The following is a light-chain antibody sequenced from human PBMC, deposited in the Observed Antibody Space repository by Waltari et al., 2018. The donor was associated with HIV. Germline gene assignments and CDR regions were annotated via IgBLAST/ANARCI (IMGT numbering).Light chain of an antibody. J-gene: IGLJ3*02. CDR2: EVS. CDR3: ISYISSSSPV. CDR1: SVGIYGSNF. V-gene: IGLV2-14*01. Sequence: QSALTQPASSAGSPGQSITISCTGPSVGIYGSNFLPWFQHPPGKAPKVIIYEVSNRPSGVSDRFSGSKSGNTASLIISGLQPEDEAEYFCISYISSSSPVFGGGTKLTVL.